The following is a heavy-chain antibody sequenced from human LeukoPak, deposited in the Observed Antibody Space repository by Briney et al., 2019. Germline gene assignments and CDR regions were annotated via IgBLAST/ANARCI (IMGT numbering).Heavy chain of an antibody. V-gene: IGHV3-30-3*01. D-gene: IGHD3-22*01. CDR2: ILYDGSNK. Sequence: GGSLKLSCTASGFTFSSYGFHWVRQAPGKGLEWVALILYDGSNKYYADSVKGRFTISRDDSTNTLYLQMNSLRAEDTAVYYCAKDWDITMIVGGSYFDYWGQGTLVTVSS. J-gene: IGHJ4*02. CDR3: AKDWDITMIVGGSYFDY. CDR1: GFTFSSYG.